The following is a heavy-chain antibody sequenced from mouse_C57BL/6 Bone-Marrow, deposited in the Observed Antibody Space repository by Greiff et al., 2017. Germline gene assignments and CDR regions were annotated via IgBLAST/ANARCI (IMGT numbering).Heavy chain of an antibody. CDR2: ISDGGSYT. D-gene: IGHD4-1*01. CDR3: ARTNWDGIAY. J-gene: IGHJ3*01. CDR1: GFTFSSYA. V-gene: IGHV5-4*03. Sequence: EVKLMESGGGLVKPGGYLKLSCAASGFTFSSYAMSWVRQTPEKRLEWVATISDGGSYTYYPDNVKGRFTISRDNAKNNLYLQMSHLKSEDTAMYYCARTNWDGIAYWGQGTLVTVSA.